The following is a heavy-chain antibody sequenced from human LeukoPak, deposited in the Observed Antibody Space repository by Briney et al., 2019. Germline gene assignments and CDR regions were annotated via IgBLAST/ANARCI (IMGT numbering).Heavy chain of an antibody. CDR2: IYYSGST. V-gene: IGHV4-59*12. CDR1: GGSISSYY. J-gene: IGHJ5*02. CDR3: ARARYLNWFDP. Sequence: TSETLSLTCTVSGGSISSYYWSWIRQPPGKGLEWIGYIYYSGSTNYNPSLKSRVTISVDRSKNQFSLKLSSVTAADTAVYYCARARYLNWFDPWGQGTLVTVSS. D-gene: IGHD3-9*01.